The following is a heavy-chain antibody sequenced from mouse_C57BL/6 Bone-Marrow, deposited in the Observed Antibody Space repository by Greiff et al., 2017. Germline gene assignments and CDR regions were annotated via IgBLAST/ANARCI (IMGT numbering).Heavy chain of an antibody. CDR3: ARDYYGGY. J-gene: IGHJ2*01. CDR1: GFTFSDYG. Sequence: EVKLMESGGGLVKPGGSLKLSCAASGFTFSDYGMHWVRQAPEKGLEWVAYLSSGSSTIYYAATVKGRFTISRDNAKNNLFLQMTSLRSEDTAMYYCARDYYGGYWGQGTTLTVSS. V-gene: IGHV5-17*01. CDR2: LSSGSSTI. D-gene: IGHD1-1*01.